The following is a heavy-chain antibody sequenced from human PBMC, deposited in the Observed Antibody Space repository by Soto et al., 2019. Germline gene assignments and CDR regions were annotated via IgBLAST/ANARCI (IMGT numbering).Heavy chain of an antibody. V-gene: IGHV3-23*01. D-gene: IGHD1-26*01. Sequence: EVQLLESGGGLVQPGGSLRLSCAASGFTFSSYAMSWVRQAPGKGLEWVSAISGSGGSTYYEHSVKGRFTISRDNSKNTLYLQMNSLSAEDTAVYYSAKDLAWELPTDSWGQGTLVPVSS. CDR2: ISGSGGST. CDR1: GFTFSSYA. J-gene: IGHJ4*02. CDR3: AKDLAWELPTDS.